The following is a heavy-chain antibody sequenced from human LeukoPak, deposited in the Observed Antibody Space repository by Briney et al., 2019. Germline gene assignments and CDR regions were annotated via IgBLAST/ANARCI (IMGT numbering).Heavy chain of an antibody. CDR3: ARDLSIFPV. CDR1: GFTFDDYA. V-gene: IGHV3-9*01. D-gene: IGHD3-3*01. Sequence: PGRSLRLSCAASGFTFDDYAMHWVRQAPGKGLEWVSGISWNSGSIGYADSVKGRFTISRDNAKNSLYLQMNSLGAEDTAVYYCARDLSIFPVWGQGTTVTVSS. J-gene: IGHJ6*02. CDR2: ISWNSGSI.